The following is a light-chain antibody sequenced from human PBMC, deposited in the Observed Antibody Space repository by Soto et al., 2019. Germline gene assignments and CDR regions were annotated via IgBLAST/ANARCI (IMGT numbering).Light chain of an antibody. CDR1: QSVSSW. V-gene: IGKV1-5*03. Sequence: DIQMTQSPSTLSASVGDRVTITCRASQSVSSWLAWYQQKPGKAPNLLIYTASSLESGVPSRFSGSGSGTEFPLTISRLQADDFATYYCQQYNSAWTFGQGTTVEIK. CDR3: QQYNSAWT. J-gene: IGKJ1*01. CDR2: TAS.